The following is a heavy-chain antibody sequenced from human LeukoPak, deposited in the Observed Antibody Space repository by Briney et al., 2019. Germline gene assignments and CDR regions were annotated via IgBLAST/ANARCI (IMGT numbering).Heavy chain of an antibody. Sequence: PSETLSLTCTVSGGSISSYYWSWIRQPPGKGLEWIGYIYYSGSTNYNPSLKSRVTISVDTSKNQFSLKLSSVTAADTAVYYCARDTPFYAHDYWGQGTLVTVSS. CDR3: ARDTPFYAHDY. V-gene: IGHV4-59*01. D-gene: IGHD5/OR15-5a*01. J-gene: IGHJ4*02. CDR1: GGSISSYY. CDR2: IYYSGST.